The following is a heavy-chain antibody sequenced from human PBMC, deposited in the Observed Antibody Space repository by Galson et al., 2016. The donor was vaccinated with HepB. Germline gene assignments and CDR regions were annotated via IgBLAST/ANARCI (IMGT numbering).Heavy chain of an antibody. J-gene: IGHJ6*02. CDR1: GFTFSSCW. CDR2: IKQDGSEK. CDR3: AREGLSDYGDYKYYYYALDV. Sequence: SLRLSCAASGFTFSSCWMTWVRQAPGEGLEWVANIKQDGSEKYYVDSVKGRFTISRDNAKNSLYLQMNSLRAEDTAVYYCAREGLSDYGDYKYYYYALDVWGQGTTVTVSS. D-gene: IGHD4-17*01. V-gene: IGHV3-7*01.